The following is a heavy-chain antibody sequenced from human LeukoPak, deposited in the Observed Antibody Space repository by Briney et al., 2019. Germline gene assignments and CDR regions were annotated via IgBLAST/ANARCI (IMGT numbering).Heavy chain of an antibody. D-gene: IGHD3-22*01. CDR3: TRDISYYDSSGYPNWFDP. V-gene: IGHV3-49*03. J-gene: IGHJ5*02. Sequence: GGSLRLSCTASGFTFGDYAMSWFRQAPGKGLEWVGFIRSKAYGGTTEYAASVKGRFTISRDDSKSIAYLQMNSLKTEDTAVYYCTRDISYYDSSGYPNWFDPWGQGTLVTVSS. CDR1: GFTFGDYA. CDR2: IRSKAYGGTT.